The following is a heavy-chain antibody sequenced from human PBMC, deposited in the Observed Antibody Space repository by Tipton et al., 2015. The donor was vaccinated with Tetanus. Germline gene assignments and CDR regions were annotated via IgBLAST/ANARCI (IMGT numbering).Heavy chain of an antibody. J-gene: IGHJ4*02. CDR1: GDSLSNGDYY. CDR2: TYYSGST. V-gene: IGHV4-30-4*01. CDR3: ARVSRRNFYFDY. Sequence: LRLSCTVSGDSLSNGDYYWSWIRQPPGKGLESIGYTYYSGSTYYNPSLKSRITISVHTSKNQFSLNLSSVTAADTAVYFCARVSRRNFYFDYWGPGAQVTVSS. D-gene: IGHD2/OR15-2a*01.